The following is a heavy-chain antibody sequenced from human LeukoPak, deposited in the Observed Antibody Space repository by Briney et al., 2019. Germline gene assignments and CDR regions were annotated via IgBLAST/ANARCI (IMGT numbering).Heavy chain of an antibody. D-gene: IGHD2-15*01. CDR3: ARAYCSGDSCYHSRGWFDP. V-gene: IGHV4-39*07. CDR2: IYYSGST. CDR1: GGSISSSSYY. Sequence: PSETLSLTCTVSGGSISSSSYYWGWIRQPPGKGLEWIGSIYYSGSTYYNPSLKSRVTISVDTSKNQFSLKLSSVTAADTAVYYCARAYCSGDSCYHSRGWFDPWGQGTLVTVSS. J-gene: IGHJ5*02.